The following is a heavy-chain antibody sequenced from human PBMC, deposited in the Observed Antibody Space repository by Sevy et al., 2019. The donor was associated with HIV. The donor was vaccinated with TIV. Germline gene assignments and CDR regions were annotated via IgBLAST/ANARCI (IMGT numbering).Heavy chain of an antibody. J-gene: IGHJ4*02. CDR1: GGTFSSYA. D-gene: IGHD7-27*01. CDR3: ARSATWGYYFDY. V-gene: IGHV1-69*13. CDR2: IIPIFGTA. Sequence: ASVKVSCKASGGTFSSYAISWVRQAPGQGLEWMGGIIPIFGTANYAQKFQGRVTITADESMSTAYMELSSLRSEDTAVYYCARSATWGYYFDYWGQGTLVTVSS.